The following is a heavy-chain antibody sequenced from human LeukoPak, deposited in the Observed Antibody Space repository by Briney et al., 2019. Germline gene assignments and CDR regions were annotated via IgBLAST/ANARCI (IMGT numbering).Heavy chain of an antibody. CDR3: ARDNNSGYDLAFDI. CDR1: SGSISSGDYY. J-gene: IGHJ3*02. D-gene: IGHD5-12*01. CDR2: IYYSGST. V-gene: IGHV4-30-4*01. Sequence: SETLSLTCTVSSGSISSGDYYWSWIRQPPGKGLEWIGYIYYSGSTYYNPSLKSRVTISVDTSKNQFSLKLSSVTAADTAVYYCARDNNSGYDLAFDIWGQGTMVTVSS.